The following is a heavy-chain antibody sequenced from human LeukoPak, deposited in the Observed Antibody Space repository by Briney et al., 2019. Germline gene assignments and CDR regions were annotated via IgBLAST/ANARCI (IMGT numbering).Heavy chain of an antibody. Sequence: GASLRLSCAASGFTFSSYAMSWVRQAPGKGLEWVSAISGSGGSTYYADSVKGRFTIPRDNSKNTLYLQMNSLRAEDTAVYYCAKDHGYCSGGSCSNDAFDIWGQGTMVTVSS. CDR3: AKDHGYCSGGSCSNDAFDI. D-gene: IGHD2-15*01. V-gene: IGHV3-23*01. CDR2: ISGSGGST. J-gene: IGHJ3*02. CDR1: GFTFSSYA.